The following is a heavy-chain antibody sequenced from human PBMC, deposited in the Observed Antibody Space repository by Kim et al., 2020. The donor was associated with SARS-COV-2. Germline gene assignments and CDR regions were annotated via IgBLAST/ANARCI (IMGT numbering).Heavy chain of an antibody. Sequence: ASVKVSCKASGYTFPNYAMHWVRQAPGERLEWMGWINGGDGNTMYSGKFQDRVTITRDTSATTVYMELSSLTPEDTAVYFCARESLFGASEISGAFGIWGQGTVITVSS. CDR3: ARESLFGASEISGAFGI. V-gene: IGHV1-3*01. J-gene: IGHJ3*02. CDR1: GYTFPNYA. CDR2: INGGDGNT. D-gene: IGHD3-10*01.